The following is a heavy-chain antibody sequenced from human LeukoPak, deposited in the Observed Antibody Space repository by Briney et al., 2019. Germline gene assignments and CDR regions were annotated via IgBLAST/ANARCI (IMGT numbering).Heavy chain of an antibody. CDR3: AKLAGAVAGSPDY. CDR1: GFTFSSYS. V-gene: IGHV3-21*04. D-gene: IGHD6-19*01. J-gene: IGHJ4*02. CDR2: ISSSSSYI. Sequence: GGSLRLSCAASGFTFSSYSMNWVRQAPGKGLEWVSSISSSSSYIYYADSVKGRFTISRDNSKNTLYLQMNSLRAEDTAVYYCAKLAGAVAGSPDYWGQGTLVTVSS.